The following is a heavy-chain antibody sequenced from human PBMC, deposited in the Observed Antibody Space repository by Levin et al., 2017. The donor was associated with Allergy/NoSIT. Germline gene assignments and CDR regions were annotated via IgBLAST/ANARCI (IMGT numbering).Heavy chain of an antibody. J-gene: IGHJ1*01. Sequence: ASVKVSCKASGYTFDFYGISWLRQAPGQGLEWMGWISPYNGNTNYAQKLQGRVTMTTDTSTSTAYMELTSLRSDDTAVYYCATTSTVTTYVNWGRGTLVTVSS. D-gene: IGHD4-11*01. CDR2: ISPYNGNT. CDR3: ATTSTVTTYVN. V-gene: IGHV1-18*01. CDR1: GYTFDFYG.